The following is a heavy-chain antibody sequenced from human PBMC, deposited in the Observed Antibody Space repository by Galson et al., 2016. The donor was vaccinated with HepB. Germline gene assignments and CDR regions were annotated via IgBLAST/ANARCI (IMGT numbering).Heavy chain of an antibody. D-gene: IGHD2-8*01. V-gene: IGHV6-1*01. CDR1: GDSVSSNSAA. J-gene: IGHJ4*02. CDR3: VRDRNGFH. Sequence: CAISGDSVSSNSAAWNWTRQSPSRGLEWLGRTYFRSKWYNDYAPSVKSRITINPDTSKNQFSLHLNSVTPEDTAVYYCVRDRNGFHWGQGTLVTVST. CDR2: TYFRSKWYN.